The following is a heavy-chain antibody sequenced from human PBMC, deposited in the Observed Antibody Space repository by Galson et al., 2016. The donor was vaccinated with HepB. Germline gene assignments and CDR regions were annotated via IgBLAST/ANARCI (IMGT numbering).Heavy chain of an antibody. CDR1: GFTFNFYA. CDR2: ITGSGVST. D-gene: IGHD5-18*01. CDR3: AKERRDTDMVHYSFDY. Sequence: SLRLSCAASGFTFNFYALSWVRQAPGKGLEWVSGITGSGVSTYYSDSVKGRFTISRDNSKNTVYLQMNTLRADDTAIYFCAKERRDTDMVHYSFDYWGQGTLVTVSS. V-gene: IGHV3-23*01. J-gene: IGHJ4*02.